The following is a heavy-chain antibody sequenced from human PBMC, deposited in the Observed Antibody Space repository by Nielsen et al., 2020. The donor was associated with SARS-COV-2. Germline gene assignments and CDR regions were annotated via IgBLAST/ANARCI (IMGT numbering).Heavy chain of an antibody. D-gene: IGHD3-16*01. V-gene: IGHV5-51*01. CDR2: IYPGGSET. CDR3: ARRHMIPFGAGTYHFDF. CDR1: GYSFSSYW. J-gene: IGHJ4*02. Sequence: GESLKISCAASGYSFSSYWIAWVRQRPGKGLEWMWIIYPGGSETKYSPSFQGHVTISVDNSLTTAYLQWRTLKASDTAMYYCARRHMIPFGAGTYHFDFWGQGTLVTVSS.